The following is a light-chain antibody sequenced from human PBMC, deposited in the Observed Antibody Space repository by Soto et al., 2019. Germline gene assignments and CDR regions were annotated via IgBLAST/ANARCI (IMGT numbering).Light chain of an antibody. CDR3: QQYGNSPIT. CDR1: ERIYSAY. Sequence: EVVLTQSPGTLSLPRGERATLYCRASERIYSAYLGWYQQKPGQAPRLLIYGTSSRATGIPDRFSGSGSGTDFTLTISRLEPEDFAVYYCQQYGNSPITFGQGTRLEIK. J-gene: IGKJ5*01. V-gene: IGKV3-20*01. CDR2: GTS.